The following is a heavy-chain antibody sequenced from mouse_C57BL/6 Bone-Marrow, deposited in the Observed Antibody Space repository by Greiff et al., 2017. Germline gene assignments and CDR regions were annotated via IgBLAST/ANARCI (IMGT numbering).Heavy chain of an antibody. CDR3: ARKADYYGSSLWYFDV. Sequence: VQLQQSGPELVKPGASVKIPCKASGYTFTDYNMDWVKQSHGKSLEWIGDINPNNGGTIYNQKFKGKATLTVDKSSSTAYMELRSLTSEDSAVYYCARKADYYGSSLWYFDVWGTGTTVTVSS. D-gene: IGHD1-1*01. V-gene: IGHV1-18*01. CDR2: INPNNGGT. J-gene: IGHJ1*03. CDR1: GYTFTDYN.